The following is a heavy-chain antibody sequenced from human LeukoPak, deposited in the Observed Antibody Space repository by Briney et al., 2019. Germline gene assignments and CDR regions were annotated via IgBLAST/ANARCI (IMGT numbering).Heavy chain of an antibody. V-gene: IGHV1-18*01. CDR3: AGNIASGGKGNWFDP. CDR1: GYTFTSYG. D-gene: IGHD6-13*01. J-gene: IGHJ5*02. Sequence: GASVKVSCKASGYTFTSYGISWVRQAPGQGLEWMGRISGYNGNTNFAQKLQGRVTMTTDTSTSTAYMELRSLRSDDTAIYYCAGNIASGGKGNWFDPWGQGTLVTVSS. CDR2: ISGYNGNT.